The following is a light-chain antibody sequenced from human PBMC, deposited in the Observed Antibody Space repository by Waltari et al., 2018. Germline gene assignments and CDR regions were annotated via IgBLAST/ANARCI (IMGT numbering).Light chain of an antibody. CDR3: QVWDSRSDHLLV. V-gene: IGLV3-21*02. Sequence: SYVLTQPPSVSVAPGQTAIFTCGGNNIGLKSVHWYQLRPGQAPVLVVYDSTDRPPGIPERISGSNSGNTATLSISSVEAGDEADYYCQVWDSRSDHLLVFGGGTKLTVL. J-gene: IGLJ3*02. CDR1: NIGLKS. CDR2: DST.